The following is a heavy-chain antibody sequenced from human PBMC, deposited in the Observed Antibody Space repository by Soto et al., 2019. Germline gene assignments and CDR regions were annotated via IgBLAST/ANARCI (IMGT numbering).Heavy chain of an antibody. CDR2: ISYDGSNK. CDR1: GLTFSSYA. J-gene: IGHJ4*02. CDR3: ARAGSSWYFDY. D-gene: IGHD6-13*01. V-gene: IGHV3-30-3*01. Sequence: GGSLRLSCAASGLTFSSYAMHWVRQAPGKGLEWVAVISYDGSNKYYADSVKGRFTISRDNSKNTLYLQMNSLRAEDTAVYYCARAGSSWYFDYWGQGTLVTVSS.